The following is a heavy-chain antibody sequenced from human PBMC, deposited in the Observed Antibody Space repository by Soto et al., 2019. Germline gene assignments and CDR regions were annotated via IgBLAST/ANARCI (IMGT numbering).Heavy chain of an antibody. J-gene: IGHJ4*02. CDR3: ARDLYSSGWFSDY. CDR1: GDSVSSNSAA. CDR2: TYYRSKWYN. Sequence: SQTLSLTCAISGDSVSSNSAAWNWIRQSPSRGLEWLGRTYYRSKWYNDYAVSVKSRITINPDTSKNQFSLLLNSVTPEDMAVYYCARDLYSSGWFSDYWGQGTLVTVSS. D-gene: IGHD6-19*01. V-gene: IGHV6-1*01.